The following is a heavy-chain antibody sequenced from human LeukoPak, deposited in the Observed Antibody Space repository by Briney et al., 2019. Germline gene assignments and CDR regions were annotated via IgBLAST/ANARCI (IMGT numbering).Heavy chain of an antibody. CDR2: NSGST. V-gene: IGHV4-39*01. D-gene: IGHD3-22*01. J-gene: IGHJ4*02. CDR3: ASLGPGYYYDSSGYFDY. Sequence: PSETLSLTCTVSGGSISSSSYYWGWIRQPSGKGLEWIGSNSGSTYYNPSLKSRVTISVDTSKNQFSLKLSSVTAADTAVYYCASLGPGYYYDSSGYFDYWGQGTLVTVSS. CDR1: GGSISSSSYY.